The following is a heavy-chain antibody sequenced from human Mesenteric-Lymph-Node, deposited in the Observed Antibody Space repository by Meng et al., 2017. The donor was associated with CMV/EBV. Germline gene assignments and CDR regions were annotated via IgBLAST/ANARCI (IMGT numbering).Heavy chain of an antibody. Sequence: GGSLRLSCAASGFTVSSNYMSWVRQAPGKGLEWVSVIYSGGSTYYADSVKGRFTISRDNAGSSLFLHMSSLRAEDTAVYYCTRGALDMVPVVMGLDSWGQGSLVTVSS. D-gene: IGHD2-2*01. V-gene: IGHV3-53*01. CDR1: GFTVSSNY. CDR3: TRGALDMVPVVMGLDS. J-gene: IGHJ5*01. CDR2: IYSGGST.